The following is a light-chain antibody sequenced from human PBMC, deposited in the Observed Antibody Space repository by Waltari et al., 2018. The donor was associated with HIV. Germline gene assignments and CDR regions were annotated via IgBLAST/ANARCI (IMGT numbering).Light chain of an antibody. CDR2: EVS. CDR1: SSDVGGYNY. V-gene: IGLV2-14*01. Sequence: GQSITISCTGTSSDVGGYNYVSWYQQHPGKAPKLMIYEVSNRPSGVSNRFSGSKSGNTASLTISGLQAEDEADYYCSSYISSSTLLFGGGTKLTVL. CDR3: SSYISSSTLL. J-gene: IGLJ2*01.